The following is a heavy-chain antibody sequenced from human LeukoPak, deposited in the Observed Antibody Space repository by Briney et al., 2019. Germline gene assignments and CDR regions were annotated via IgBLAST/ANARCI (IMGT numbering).Heavy chain of an antibody. D-gene: IGHD2-8*01. CDR1: GYTFTSYG. Sequence: ASVKVSCKASGYTFTSYGISWVRQAPGQGLEWMGRISAYNGNTNYAQKLQGRVTMTTDTSTSTAYMELRSLRSDDTAVYYCARDRVGIVLMVYAHYGMDVWGQGTTVTVSS. J-gene: IGHJ6*02. CDR3: ARDRVGIVLMVYAHYGMDV. V-gene: IGHV1-18*01. CDR2: ISAYNGNT.